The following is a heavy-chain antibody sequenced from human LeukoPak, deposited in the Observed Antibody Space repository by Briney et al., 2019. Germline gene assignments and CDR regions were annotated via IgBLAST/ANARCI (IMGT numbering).Heavy chain of an antibody. Sequence: ASVKVSCKASGGTFSSYAISWVRQAPGQGLEWMGGIIPIFGTANYAQKFQGRVTITTDESTSTAYMELSSLRSEDTAVYYCARGPSIQLRLPFDYWGQGTLVTVSS. D-gene: IGHD5-18*01. V-gene: IGHV1-69*05. CDR3: ARGPSIQLRLPFDY. CDR1: GGTFSSYA. J-gene: IGHJ4*02. CDR2: IIPIFGTA.